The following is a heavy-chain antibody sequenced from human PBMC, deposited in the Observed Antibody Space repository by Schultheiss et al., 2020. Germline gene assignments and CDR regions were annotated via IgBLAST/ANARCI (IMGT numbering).Heavy chain of an antibody. Sequence: GGSLRLSCAASGFTFSDYYMSWIRQAPGKGLEWVAVIWYDGSNKYYADSVKGRFTISRDISKNTLYLQMDSLRAEDTAVYYCARDYYGSGSYRIKNAEYFQHWGQGTLVTVSS. D-gene: IGHD3-10*01. CDR1: GFTFSDYY. V-gene: IGHV3-33*08. CDR3: ARDYYGSGSYRIKNAEYFQH. CDR2: IWYDGSNK. J-gene: IGHJ1*01.